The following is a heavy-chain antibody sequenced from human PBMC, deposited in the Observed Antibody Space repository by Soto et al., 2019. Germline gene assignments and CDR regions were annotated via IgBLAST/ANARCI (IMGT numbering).Heavy chain of an antibody. J-gene: IGHJ6*02. CDR3: ARNSGSYSPFYYGMDV. CDR1: GGSISTFY. Sequence: QVQLQESGPGLVKPSETLSLTCTVSGGSISTFYWSWIWQPPGKGLEWIGYIYASGTPNYNPSLKRRVTISXVTXKXLCSLKLSSVTAADTAVYYCARNSGSYSPFYYGMDVWGQGTTVTVSS. CDR2: IYASGTP. V-gene: IGHV4-59*01. D-gene: IGHD1-26*01.